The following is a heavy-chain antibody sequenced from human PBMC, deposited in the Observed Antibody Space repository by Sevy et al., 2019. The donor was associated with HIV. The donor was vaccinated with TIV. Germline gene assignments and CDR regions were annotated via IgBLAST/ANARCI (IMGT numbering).Heavy chain of an antibody. CDR3: VRDGLASATDFDY. J-gene: IGHJ4*02. Sequence: GGSLRLSCEVSGFTFSNYWMTWVRQAPGKGLEWVANIKEDGSDKYYGDFVKGRFSLSRDNAKNSLYLQMDSLRAEDTAVYYCVRDGLASATDFDYWGQGTLVTVSS. V-gene: IGHV3-7*01. D-gene: IGHD2-15*01. CDR2: IKEDGSDK. CDR1: GFTFSNYW.